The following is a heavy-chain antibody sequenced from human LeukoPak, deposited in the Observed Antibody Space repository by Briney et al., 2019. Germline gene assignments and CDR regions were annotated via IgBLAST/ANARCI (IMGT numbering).Heavy chain of an antibody. V-gene: IGHV3-48*03. Sequence: PGGSLRLSCAASGFTFSSYEMNWVRQAPGKGLEWVSYISSRGSTIYYADSVKGRFTISRDNAKNSLYLQMNSLRAEDTAVYYCASRNQYCGGDCFWAFDIWGQGTMVTVSS. J-gene: IGHJ3*02. CDR1: GFTFSSYE. CDR2: ISSRGSTI. D-gene: IGHD2-21*02. CDR3: ASRNQYCGGDCFWAFDI.